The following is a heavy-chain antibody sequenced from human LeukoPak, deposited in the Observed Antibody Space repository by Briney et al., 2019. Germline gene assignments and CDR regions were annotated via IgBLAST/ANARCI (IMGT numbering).Heavy chain of an antibody. Sequence: PSETLSLTCTVSGGSISSSSYYWGWIRQPPGKGLEWIGSIYYSGSTYYNPSLKSRVTISVDTSKNQFSLKLSSVTAADTAVYYCARDLDSSGQNWFDPWGQGTLVTVSS. V-gene: IGHV4-39*07. J-gene: IGHJ5*02. D-gene: IGHD3-22*01. CDR2: IYYSGST. CDR3: ARDLDSSGQNWFDP. CDR1: GGSISSSSYY.